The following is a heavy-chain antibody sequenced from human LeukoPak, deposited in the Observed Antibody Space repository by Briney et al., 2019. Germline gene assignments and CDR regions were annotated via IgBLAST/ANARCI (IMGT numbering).Heavy chain of an antibody. J-gene: IGHJ4*02. CDR1: GFTFTNYA. CDR2: ISGSGGST. V-gene: IGHV3-23*01. Sequence: PGGSLRLSCIASGFTFTNYAMTWVRQAPGKGLEWVSSISGSGGSTFYADSVKGRFTVSRDNSKNTLYLQLNNVRTEDTATYFCAKEQYPGYFDFWGQGTLVTVSA. D-gene: IGHD1-14*01. CDR3: AKEQYPGYFDF.